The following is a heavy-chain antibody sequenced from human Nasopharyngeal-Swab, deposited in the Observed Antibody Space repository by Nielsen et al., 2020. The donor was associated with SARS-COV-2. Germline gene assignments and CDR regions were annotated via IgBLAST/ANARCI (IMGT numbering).Heavy chain of an antibody. V-gene: IGHV3-33*01. CDR2: IWYDGSNK. J-gene: IGHJ6*02. Sequence: GGSLRLSCAASGFTFSSYGMHWVRQAPGKGLEWVAVIWYDGSNKYYADSVKGRFTISRDNSKNTLYLQMNSLRAEDTAVYYCAGERYYYDSSGYYYLGYYYYGMDVWGQGTTVTVSS. CDR3: AGERYYYDSSGYYYLGYYYYGMDV. D-gene: IGHD3-22*01. CDR1: GFTFSSYG.